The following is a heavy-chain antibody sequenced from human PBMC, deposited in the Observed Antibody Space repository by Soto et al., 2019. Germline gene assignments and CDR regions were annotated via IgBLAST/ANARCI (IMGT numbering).Heavy chain of an antibody. V-gene: IGHV3-30*04. CDR3: ALSGSGSSYYYYYGMDV. CDR2: ISYDGSKK. J-gene: IGHJ6*02. Sequence: GGSLRLSCAASEFGLSSYAMHWVRQAPGKGLEWLAMISYDGSKKYYADSVKGRSTISRDNSKNTLYLVMNSPRIEDTAVYYCALSGSGSSYYYYYGMDVWGQGTTVTVSS. D-gene: IGHD3-10*01. CDR1: EFGLSSYA.